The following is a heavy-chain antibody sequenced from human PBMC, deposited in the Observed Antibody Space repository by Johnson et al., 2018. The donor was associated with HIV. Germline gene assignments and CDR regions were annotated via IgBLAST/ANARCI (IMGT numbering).Heavy chain of an antibody. J-gene: IGHJ3*02. D-gene: IGHD5-18*01. V-gene: IGHV3-30*14. CDR2: ISYDGSNK. Sequence: QVHLVESGGGLVQPGGSLRLPCAASEFAFSSYDMHWVRQAPGKGLEWVAVISYDGSNKYYADSVKGRFTISRDNSKNTLYLQMGSLRAEDMAVYYCARELQLWFSAFDIWGQGTMVTVSS. CDR1: EFAFSSYD. CDR3: ARELQLWFSAFDI.